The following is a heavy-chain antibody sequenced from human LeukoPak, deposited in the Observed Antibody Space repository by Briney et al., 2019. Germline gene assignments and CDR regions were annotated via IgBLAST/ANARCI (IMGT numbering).Heavy chain of an antibody. D-gene: IGHD3-3*01. CDR2: IKQDGSEK. Sequence: GGSLRLSCAASGFTFSNYWMTWVRQAPGKGLEWVADIKQDGSEKLYVNSVRGRFTISRDNAKMSLFLQMNSLRAEDTAVYYCARDNGVVHGVYYMDVWGKGTTVTVS. CDR1: GFTFSNYW. J-gene: IGHJ6*03. CDR3: ARDNGVVHGVYYMDV. V-gene: IGHV3-7*01.